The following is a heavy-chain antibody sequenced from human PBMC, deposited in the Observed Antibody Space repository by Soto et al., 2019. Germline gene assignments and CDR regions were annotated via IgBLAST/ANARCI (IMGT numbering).Heavy chain of an antibody. CDR2: IYYNGTN. D-gene: IGHD4-17*01. Sequence: PSETLSLTCHVSGASIRSGRYYWSCIRQSTGRGLEWIRYIYYNGTNHYTPSVKSRVTIMLDTSKDQFSLTLTSVTAEDTAIYYCATVLHEYGTNWFDSWGQGTQVTVSS. CDR1: GASIRSGRYY. J-gene: IGHJ5*01. CDR3: ATVLHEYGTNWFDS. V-gene: IGHV4-30-4*01.